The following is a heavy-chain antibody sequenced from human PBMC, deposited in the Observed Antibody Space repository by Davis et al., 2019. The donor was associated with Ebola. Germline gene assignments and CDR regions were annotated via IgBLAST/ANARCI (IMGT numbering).Heavy chain of an antibody. D-gene: IGHD5-12*01. CDR2: VYYGGST. J-gene: IGHJ4*02. V-gene: IGHV4-59*13. CDR1: GGSISGYY. CDR3: ARFDIAATIDY. Sequence: SETLSLTCTVSGGSISGYYWSWIRQPPGKGLEWIGYVYYGGSTDYNPSLKSRVTMSVDTSKSQFSLNLSSVTAADTAVYYCARFDIAATIDYWGQGTLVTVSS.